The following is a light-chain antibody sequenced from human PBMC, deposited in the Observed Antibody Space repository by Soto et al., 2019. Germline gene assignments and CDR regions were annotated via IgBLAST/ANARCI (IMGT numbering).Light chain of an antibody. CDR1: SSNIGAGYD. CDR3: AAWDDSLNGWV. CDR2: SNN. V-gene: IGLV1-40*01. J-gene: IGLJ3*02. Sequence: QSVLTQPPSVSGAPGQRVTISCTGSSSNIGAGYDVHWYQQRPGTAPKLLIYSNNQRPSGVPDRFSGSKSGTSASLAISGLQSEDEADYYCAAWDDSLNGWVFGGGTKLTVL.